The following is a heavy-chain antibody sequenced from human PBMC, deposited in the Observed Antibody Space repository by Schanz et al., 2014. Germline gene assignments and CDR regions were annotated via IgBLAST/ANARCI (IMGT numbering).Heavy chain of an antibody. CDR2: INPNSGGT. Sequence: QARLVQSGAELKMPGASVKVSCKSSGYTFTDYHIHWVRQAPGQGLEYMGRINPNSGGTNFAQKFQGRVTMTRDTSISTVYMELSRLRSDDTAVYYCAREGTVIRGLSGWFDPWGQGTLVTVSS. J-gene: IGHJ5*02. CDR1: GYTFTDYH. V-gene: IGHV1-2*06. D-gene: IGHD3-10*01. CDR3: AREGTVIRGLSGWFDP.